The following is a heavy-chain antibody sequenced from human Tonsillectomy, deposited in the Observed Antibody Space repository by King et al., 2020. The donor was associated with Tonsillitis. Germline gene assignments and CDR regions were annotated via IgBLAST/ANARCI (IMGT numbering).Heavy chain of an antibody. D-gene: IGHD5-18*01. CDR1: GFTFSSYW. J-gene: IGHJ4*02. CDR2: IKEDGSEK. CDR3: TKGVDGYSYGYFDY. V-gene: IGHV3-7*01. Sequence: VQLVESGGGLVQPGGSLRLSCAASGFTFSSYWMSWVRQAPGKGLEWVANIKEDGSEKYYVDSVKGRFTISRDNAKNTLYLRMNFLKSEDTALYYCTKGVDGYSYGYFDYWGQGVLVSVSS.